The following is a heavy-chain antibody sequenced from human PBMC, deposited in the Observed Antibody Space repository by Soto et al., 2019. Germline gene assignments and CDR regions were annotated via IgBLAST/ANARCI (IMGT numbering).Heavy chain of an antibody. V-gene: IGHV3-23*01. CDR3: AKAGYYDFWSGYSNFDY. CDR2: ISGSGGST. D-gene: IGHD3-3*01. J-gene: IGHJ4*02. Sequence: EVQLLESGGGLVQPGGSLRLSCAASGFTFSSYVMSWVRQAPGKGLEWVSAISGSGGSTYYADSVKGRFTISRDNSKNTLYLQMNSLRAEDTAVYYCAKAGYYDFWSGYSNFDYWGQGTLVTVSS. CDR1: GFTFSSYV.